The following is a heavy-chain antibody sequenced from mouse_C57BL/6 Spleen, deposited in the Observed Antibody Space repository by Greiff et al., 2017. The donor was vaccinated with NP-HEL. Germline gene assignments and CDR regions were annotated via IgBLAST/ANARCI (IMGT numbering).Heavy chain of an antibody. V-gene: IGHV14-2*01. Sequence: EVKLQQAGAELVKPGASVKLSCTASGFNIKDYYMHWVKQRTEQGLEWIGRIDPEDGETKYAPKFQGKATITADTSSNTAYRQLSSLTSEDTAGYYCARPYGSSAWFAYWGQGTLVTVSA. J-gene: IGHJ3*01. CDR3: ARPYGSSAWFAY. D-gene: IGHD1-1*01. CDR1: GFNIKDYY. CDR2: IDPEDGET.